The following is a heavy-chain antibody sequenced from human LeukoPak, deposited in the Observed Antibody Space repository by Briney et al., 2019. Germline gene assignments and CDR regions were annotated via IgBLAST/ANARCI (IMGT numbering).Heavy chain of an antibody. D-gene: IGHD6-19*01. CDR2: ISGNTGNT. Sequence: ASVKVSCKASGYTFINYHISWVRQAPGQGLEWMGWISGNTGNTNYAQKLQGRVTMTTDTSTSTAYMELRSLRSDDTAVYYCARDAYTVAGTFDYWGQGTLVTVSS. CDR3: ARDAYTVAGTFDY. CDR1: GYTFINYH. J-gene: IGHJ4*02. V-gene: IGHV1-18*01.